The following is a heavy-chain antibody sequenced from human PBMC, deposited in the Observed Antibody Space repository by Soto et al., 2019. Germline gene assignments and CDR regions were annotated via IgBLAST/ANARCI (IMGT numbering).Heavy chain of an antibody. CDR1: GFNFNSYT. Sequence: PGGSLRLSCAASGFNFNSYTINWVRQAPGKGLEWVGRIRNRAKSYTTQYAASVKGRFTISRDDSQKSLYLQMHSLGTGDTALYYCVRVNYFDNSGSSLDAFDIWGQGTMVTVSS. CDR2: IRNRAKSYTT. D-gene: IGHD3-22*01. CDR3: VRVNYFDNSGSSLDAFDI. V-gene: IGHV3-72*01. J-gene: IGHJ3*02.